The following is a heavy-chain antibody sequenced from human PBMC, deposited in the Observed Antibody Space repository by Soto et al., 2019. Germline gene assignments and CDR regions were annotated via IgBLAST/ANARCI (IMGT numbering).Heavy chain of an antibody. CDR1: GYTFINFD. Sequence: QVQLVQSGDEVKEPGASVRVSCEASGYTFINFDISWVRQAAGQGLEWLGWMNPGSGQTGYASKSQGRVAMTRDASTGTSHLELSSLTSDDTAVYYCARMASAGTLNWFDPWGQGTLVTVSS. J-gene: IGHJ5*02. CDR3: ARMASAGTLNWFDP. CDR2: MNPGSGQT. V-gene: IGHV1-8*02. D-gene: IGHD6-13*01.